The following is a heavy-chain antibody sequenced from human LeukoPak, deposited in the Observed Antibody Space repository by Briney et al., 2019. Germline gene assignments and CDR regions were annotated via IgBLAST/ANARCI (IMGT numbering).Heavy chain of an antibody. CDR3: AKDRQYYDILTGYYSSY. D-gene: IGHD3-9*01. J-gene: IGHJ4*02. CDR1: GFTFSSHA. Sequence: GGSLRLSCAASGFTFSSHAMSWVRQAPGKGLEGVSAISGSGGSTYHADSVKGRFTISRDNSKNTLYLQMNSLRAEDTAVYYCAKDRQYYDILTGYYSSYWGQGTLVTVSS. CDR2: ISGSGGST. V-gene: IGHV3-23*01.